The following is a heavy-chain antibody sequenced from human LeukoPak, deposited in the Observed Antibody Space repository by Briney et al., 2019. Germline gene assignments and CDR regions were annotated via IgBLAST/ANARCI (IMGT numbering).Heavy chain of an antibody. J-gene: IGHJ4*02. V-gene: IGHV3-23*01. CDR3: ARRSGIAVAGAFDY. CDR2: ISGSGDST. CDR1: GFTVSSNY. Sequence: PGGSLRLSCAASGFTVSSNYMNWVRQAPGKGLEWVSGISGSGDSTYYADSVKGRFTISRDNSKNTLYLQMNSLRAEDTAVYYCARRSGIAVAGAFDYWGQGTLVTVSS. D-gene: IGHD6-19*01.